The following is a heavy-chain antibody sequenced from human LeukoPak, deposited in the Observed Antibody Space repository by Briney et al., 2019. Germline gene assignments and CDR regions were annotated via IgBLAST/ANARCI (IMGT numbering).Heavy chain of an antibody. CDR2: INPNSGGT. CDR3: ARDTGYCSSTSCYGDYYYYYMDV. Sequence: GASVKVSCKASAYTFTDYYIHWVRQAPGQGLEWMGWINPNSGGTNYAQKFQGRVTMTRDTSISTAYMELSRLRSDDTAVYYCARDTGYCSSTSCYGDYYYYYMDVWGKGTTVTISS. J-gene: IGHJ6*03. V-gene: IGHV1-2*02. CDR1: AYTFTDYY. D-gene: IGHD2-2*01.